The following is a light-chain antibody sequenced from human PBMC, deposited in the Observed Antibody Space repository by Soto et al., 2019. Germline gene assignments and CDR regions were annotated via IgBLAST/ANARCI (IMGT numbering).Light chain of an antibody. V-gene: IGLV1-40*01. J-gene: IGLJ1*01. CDR3: QYSEGLLTMFV. CDR1: SANIGAEYD. Sequence: QTVLTQPPPVSRAPGERVAISWAGSSANIGAEYDVHGYQQLPGTAPERLSYGDNNRPSGVPERFSVSKSGTAASLAITGLQPEHSAYSYCQYSEGLLTMFVFGPATKVSVL. CDR2: GDN.